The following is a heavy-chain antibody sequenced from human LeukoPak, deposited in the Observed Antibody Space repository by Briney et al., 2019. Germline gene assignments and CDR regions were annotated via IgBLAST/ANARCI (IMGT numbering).Heavy chain of an antibody. J-gene: IGHJ4*02. CDR2: INHSGST. D-gene: IGHD3-22*01. CDR1: GGSFSGYY. V-gene: IGHV4-34*01. CDR3: ARSHYDSSGSPIFGLGVDY. Sequence: SETLSLTCAVYGGSFSGYYWSWIRQPPGKGLEWIGEINHSGSTNYNPSLKSRVTISVDTSKNQFSLKLNSVTAADTAVYYCARSHYDSSGSPIFGLGVDYWGQGTLVTVSS.